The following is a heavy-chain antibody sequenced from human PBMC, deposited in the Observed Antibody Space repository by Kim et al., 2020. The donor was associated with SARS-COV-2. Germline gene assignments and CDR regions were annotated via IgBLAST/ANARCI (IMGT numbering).Heavy chain of an antibody. CDR2: GTT. V-gene: IGHV3-15*01. D-gene: IGHD3-10*01. J-gene: IGHJ4*02. Sequence: GTTDYAAPVKGRFTISRDDSKNTLYLQMNSLKTEGTAVYYCTTAGELLLHWGQGTLVTVSS. CDR3: TTAGELLLH.